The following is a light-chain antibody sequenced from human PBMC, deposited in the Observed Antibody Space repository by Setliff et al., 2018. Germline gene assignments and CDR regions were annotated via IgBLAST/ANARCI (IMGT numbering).Light chain of an antibody. J-gene: IGLJ3*02. CDR3: SSFAGKNNLWV. V-gene: IGLV2-8*01. Sequence: QSALTQPPSASGSPGQSVTVSCTGTSSDVGNYDFVSWYQQRPGKAPKLLIYEVNKRPSGVPDRFSGSKSGNTASLTVSGLQADDEADYYCSSFAGKNNLWVFGGGTK. CDR2: EVN. CDR1: SSDVGNYDF.